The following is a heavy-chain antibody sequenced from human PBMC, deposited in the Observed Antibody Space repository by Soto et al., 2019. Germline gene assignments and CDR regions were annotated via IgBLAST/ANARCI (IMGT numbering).Heavy chain of an antibody. CDR2: IYYSGKT. CDR1: GGSINSGNYY. Sequence: QVQLQESGPGLVKPSQTLSLTCSVSGGSINSGNYYWSWIRQHPGKGLEWLGYIYYSGKTYYNPSLTSRVAMSVDTSKNQFSLRLTSLTAADTAVYYCARALWSGFVDFWGQGTLVTVSP. D-gene: IGHD3-3*01. J-gene: IGHJ4*02. V-gene: IGHV4-31*03. CDR3: ARALWSGFVDF.